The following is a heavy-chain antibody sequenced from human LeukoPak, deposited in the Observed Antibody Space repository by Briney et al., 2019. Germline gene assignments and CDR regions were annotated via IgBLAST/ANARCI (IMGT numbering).Heavy chain of an antibody. V-gene: IGHV3-74*01. J-gene: IGHJ4*02. CDR3: ARGIYNYGYFEY. CDR1: GFTFSSYW. CDR2: IDSDGRTT. D-gene: IGHD5-18*01. Sequence: GGSLRLSCVASGFTFSSYWMHWVRQAPGKGLVWVSRIDSDGRTTNYADSVKGRFTISRDNAKNTLYLQMNSLRSEDTAVYYCARGIYNYGYFEYWGQGTLVTVSS.